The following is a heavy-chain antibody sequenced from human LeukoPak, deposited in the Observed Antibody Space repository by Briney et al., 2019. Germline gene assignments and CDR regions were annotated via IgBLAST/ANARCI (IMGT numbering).Heavy chain of an antibody. Sequence: GGSLRLSCAASGFILRSYYMSWVRQAPGKGLEWVANIIQDGSEKYYVDSVKGRFTISRDNAKNSLYLQMNSLRAEDTAVYYCARGMYYYDSSGYYPFDYWGQGTLVTVSS. J-gene: IGHJ4*02. D-gene: IGHD3-22*01. CDR1: GFILRSYY. V-gene: IGHV3-7*01. CDR3: ARGMYYYDSSGYYPFDY. CDR2: IIQDGSEK.